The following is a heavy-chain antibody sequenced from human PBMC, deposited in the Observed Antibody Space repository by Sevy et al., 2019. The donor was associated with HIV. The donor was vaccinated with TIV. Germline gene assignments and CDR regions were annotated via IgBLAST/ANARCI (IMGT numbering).Heavy chain of an antibody. V-gene: IGHV3-23*01. Sequence: GGSLRLSCAASGFTFSSYAMSWVRQAPGKGLEWVSAISGSGGSTYYADSVKGRFTISRDNSKNTLYLQMNSLRAEDTAVYYCAKFNSEAGRATYAFDLWGQGTMVTVSS. J-gene: IGHJ3*01. D-gene: IGHD1-20*01. CDR1: GFTFSSYA. CDR2: ISGSGGST. CDR3: AKFNSEAGRATYAFDL.